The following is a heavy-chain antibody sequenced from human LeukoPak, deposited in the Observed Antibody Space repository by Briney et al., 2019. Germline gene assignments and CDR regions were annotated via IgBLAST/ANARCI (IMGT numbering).Heavy chain of an antibody. CDR3: ARNYYDILTGYYREYYFDY. CDR2: ISAYNGNT. D-gene: IGHD3-9*01. J-gene: IGHJ4*02. Sequence: ASVKVSCKASGYTFTSYGISWVRQAPGQGLEWMGWISAYNGNTNYAQKLQGRVTMTTDTSTSTAYMELRSLRSDDTAVYYCARNYYDILTGYYREYYFDYWGQGTLVTVPS. CDR1: GYTFTSYG. V-gene: IGHV1-18*04.